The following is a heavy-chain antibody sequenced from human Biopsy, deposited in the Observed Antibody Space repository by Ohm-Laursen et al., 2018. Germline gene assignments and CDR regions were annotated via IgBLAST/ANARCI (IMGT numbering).Heavy chain of an antibody. D-gene: IGHD1-26*01. J-gene: IGHJ6*02. CDR3: ARASASQYYGVDV. V-gene: IGHV2-70*04. Sequence: STQTLTLTCTFSGFSFTTVGMRVTWIRQAPGKALEWLAHIDWAGDTRYSASLKTRLSISKDTFKDQVVLTMTDIDPVDTATYYCARASASQYYGVDVWGQGTSVTVSS. CDR1: GFSFTTVGMR. CDR2: IDWAGDT.